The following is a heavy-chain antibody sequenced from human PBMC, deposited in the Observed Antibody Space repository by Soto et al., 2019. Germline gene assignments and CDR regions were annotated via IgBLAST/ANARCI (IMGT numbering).Heavy chain of an antibody. CDR3: ATDSNYDGSNSF. CDR2: ILPVSAPP. V-gene: IGHV1-69*13. Sequence: SVKVSRKASGGTLNNYAINWVRQAPGQGLEWMGGILPVSAPPDYAQKFQGRVSITADHSTSTVYMELSRLKSDDTAVYFCATDSNYDGSNSFWGQGTLVTVSS. D-gene: IGHD3-3*01. J-gene: IGHJ4*02. CDR1: GGTLNNYA.